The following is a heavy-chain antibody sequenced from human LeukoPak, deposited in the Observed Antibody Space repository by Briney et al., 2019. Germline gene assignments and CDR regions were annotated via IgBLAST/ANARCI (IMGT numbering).Heavy chain of an antibody. CDR1: GFTFSDYY. CDR3: AAKVGAPIVDY. CDR2: ISGSGGST. Sequence: GGSLRLSCAASGFTFSDYYMSWVRQAPGKGLEWVSAISGSGGSTYYADSVKGRFTISRDNSKNTLYLQMNSLRAEDTAVYYCAAKVGAPIVDYWGQGTLVTVSS. J-gene: IGHJ4*02. V-gene: IGHV3-23*01. D-gene: IGHD1-26*01.